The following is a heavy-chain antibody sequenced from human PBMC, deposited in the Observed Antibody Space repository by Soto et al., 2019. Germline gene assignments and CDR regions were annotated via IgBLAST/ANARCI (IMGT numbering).Heavy chain of an antibody. CDR3: ARDPPLSVLVVVATDDF. D-gene: IGHD2-21*01. Sequence: EVQLVESGGGLVKPGGSLRLSCAASGFTSTNHNMNWVRQAPGKGLEWVSYISSSSSFRNYADSVKGRFSISRDNDKNLVYLPMDSLRAEDTAVYYCARDPPLSVLVVVATDDFWGQGTLVTVSS. CDR2: ISSSSSFR. J-gene: IGHJ4*02. CDR1: GFTSTNHN. V-gene: IGHV3-21*02.